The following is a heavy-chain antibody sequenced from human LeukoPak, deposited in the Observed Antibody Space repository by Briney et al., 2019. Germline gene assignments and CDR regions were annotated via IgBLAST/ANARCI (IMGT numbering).Heavy chain of an antibody. D-gene: IGHD2-2*01. J-gene: IGHJ4*02. Sequence: PSETLSLTCTVSDDSFSSYYWSWIRQPPGKGLEWIGYIYYSGSTNYNPSLKSRVTISVDTSKNQFSLKLTSVTAADTAVYYCARLGIGVVPTAMLGDYYFDYWGQGTLVTVSS. CDR3: ARLGIGVVPTAMLGDYYFDY. CDR2: IYYSGST. CDR1: DDSFSSYY. V-gene: IGHV4-59*08.